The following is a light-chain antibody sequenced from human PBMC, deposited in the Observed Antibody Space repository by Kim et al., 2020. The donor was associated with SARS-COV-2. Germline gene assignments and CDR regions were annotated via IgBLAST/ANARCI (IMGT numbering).Light chain of an antibody. CDR3: QSYDSSNWV. CDR2: EDN. V-gene: IGLV6-57*02. Sequence: NFMLTQPHSVSESPGKTVTISYIGSSGSIASNYVQWYQQRPGSAPTTVIYEDNQRPSGVPDRFSGSIDSSSNSASLTISGLKTEDEADYYCQSYDSSNWVFGGGTQLTVL. J-gene: IGLJ3*02. CDR1: SGSIASNY.